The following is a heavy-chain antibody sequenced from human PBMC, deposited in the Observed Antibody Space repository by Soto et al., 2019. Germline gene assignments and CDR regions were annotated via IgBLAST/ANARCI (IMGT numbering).Heavy chain of an antibody. J-gene: IGHJ4*02. V-gene: IGHV3-49*03. CDR2: IRSKAHGGTT. D-gene: IGHD1-26*01. CDR1: GFTFGDYA. CDR3: ARRDSGSYSGYFDY. Sequence: PGGSLRLSCTASGFTFGDYAMSWFRQAPGKGLEWVGFIRSKAHGGTTEYAAYVKGRFTITRDYSKSIAYLQMNSLKTEDTSFYYCARRDSGSYSGYFDYWGQGTLVTVSS.